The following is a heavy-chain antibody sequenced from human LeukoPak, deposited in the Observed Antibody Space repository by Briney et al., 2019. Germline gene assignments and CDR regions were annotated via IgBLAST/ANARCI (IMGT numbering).Heavy chain of an antibody. CDR2: IYYSGST. Sequence: SETLSLTCTVSGGYVSSGSYYWSWIRQPPGKGLEWIGYIYYSGSTNYNPSLKSRVTISVDTSKNQFSLKLSSVTAADTAVYYCARVKIMGGSYYLGFDPWGQGTLVTVSS. CDR1: GGYVSSGSYY. D-gene: IGHD1-26*01. CDR3: ARVKIMGGSYYLGFDP. V-gene: IGHV4-61*01. J-gene: IGHJ5*02.